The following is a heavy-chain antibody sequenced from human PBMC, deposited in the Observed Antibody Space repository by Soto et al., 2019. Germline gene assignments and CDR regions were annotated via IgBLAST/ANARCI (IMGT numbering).Heavy chain of an antibody. Sequence: GGSLRLSCAASGFTFDDYAMHWVRQAPGKGLEWVSGISWNSGSIGYADSVKGRFTISRDKAKNSLYLQMNSLRAEDTALYYWAKDIAEGARYCSSTSGPAYYYYMDVWGKGTTVTVSS. CDR1: GFTFDDYA. J-gene: IGHJ6*03. CDR2: ISWNSGSI. V-gene: IGHV3-9*01. CDR3: AKDIAEGARYCSSTSGPAYYYYMDV. D-gene: IGHD2-2*01.